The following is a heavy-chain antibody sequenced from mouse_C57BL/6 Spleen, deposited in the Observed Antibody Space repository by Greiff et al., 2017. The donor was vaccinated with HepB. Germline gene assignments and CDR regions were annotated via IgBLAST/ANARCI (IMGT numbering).Heavy chain of an antibody. CDR2: INYDGSST. Sequence: EVKVVESEGGLVQPGSSMKLSCTASGFTFSDYYMAWVRQVPEKGLEWVANINYDGSSTYYLDSLKSRFIISRDKAKNILYLQMSSLKSEDTATYYCARDNDYFDYWGQGTTLTVSS. CDR1: GFTFSDYY. V-gene: IGHV5-16*01. CDR3: ARDNDYFDY. J-gene: IGHJ2*01.